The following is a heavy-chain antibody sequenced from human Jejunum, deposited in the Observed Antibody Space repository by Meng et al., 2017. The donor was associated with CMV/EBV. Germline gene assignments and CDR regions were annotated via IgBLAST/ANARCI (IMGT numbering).Heavy chain of an antibody. J-gene: IGHJ4*02. CDR2: IYSKSDGETT. V-gene: IGHV3-15*05. CDR3: AIYYMSPMAHGVIHF. Sequence: EVQLVESGGGLVEPGGSFRLSCAASGFTFTNAWMSWVRQAPGEGLEWVGRIYSKSDGETTHYAAPVEGRFTISRDDSQNMVYLQMNSLKSEDTAIYYCAIYYMSPMAHGVIHFWGQGTLVTVYS. D-gene: IGHD3-10*01. CDR1: GFTFTNAW.